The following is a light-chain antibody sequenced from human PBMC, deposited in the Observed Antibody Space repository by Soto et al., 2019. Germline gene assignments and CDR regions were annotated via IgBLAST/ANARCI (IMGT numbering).Light chain of an antibody. Sequence: AIQLTQSPSSLSASVGDRVTITCRASQGISSALAWYQQKPGKAPKLLIYDASSLESGVPSRFSGSGSGTDFTLTISSLQPEDFATYYCQHFNSYPPLTFGGGTKVEIK. V-gene: IGKV1-13*02. CDR3: QHFNSYPPLT. CDR1: QGISSA. CDR2: DAS. J-gene: IGKJ4*01.